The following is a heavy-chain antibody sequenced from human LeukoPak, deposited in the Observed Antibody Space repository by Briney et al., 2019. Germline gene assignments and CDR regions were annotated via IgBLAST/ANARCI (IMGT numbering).Heavy chain of an antibody. J-gene: IGHJ4*02. CDR2: ISRSGSTI. Sequence: GGSLRLSCAASGFTFSDYYMNWIRQAPGKGLEWVSSISRSGSTIYYADSVKGRFTISRDNAKSSLYLQMNSLRAEDTAVYYCARPYWGYYFDNWGQGTLVTVSS. CDR1: GFTFSDYY. V-gene: IGHV3-11*04. D-gene: IGHD7-27*01. CDR3: ARPYWGYYFDN.